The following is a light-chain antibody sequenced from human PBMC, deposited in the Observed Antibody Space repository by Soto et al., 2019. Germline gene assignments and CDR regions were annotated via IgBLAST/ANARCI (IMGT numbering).Light chain of an antibody. Sequence: QSALTQPPSASGSPGQSVTISCTGTSSDVGGYNYVSWYQQHPGKAPKLMIYDVSKRPSGVPDRFSGSKSGNTASLTGSGLQAEDEADYYCSSYAGSNGVVFGGGTQLTVL. CDR1: SSDVGGYNY. CDR2: DVS. J-gene: IGLJ2*01. V-gene: IGLV2-8*01. CDR3: SSYAGSNGVV.